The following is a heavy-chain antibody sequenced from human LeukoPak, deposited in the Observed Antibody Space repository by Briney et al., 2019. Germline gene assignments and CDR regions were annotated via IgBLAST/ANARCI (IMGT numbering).Heavy chain of an antibody. CDR2: ISSSSSYI. Sequence: PGGSLRLSCAASGFTFSSYSMNWVRQAPGKGLEWVSSISSSSSYIYYADSVKGRFTISRDNAKNSLYLQMNSLRAEDTAVYYCARAVTIFGVVILYYFDYWGQGTLVTVSS. CDR3: ARAVTIFGVVILYYFDY. J-gene: IGHJ4*02. D-gene: IGHD3-3*01. CDR1: GFTFSSYS. V-gene: IGHV3-21*01.